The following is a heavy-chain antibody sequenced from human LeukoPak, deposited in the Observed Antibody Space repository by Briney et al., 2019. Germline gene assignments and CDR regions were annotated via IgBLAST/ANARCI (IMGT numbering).Heavy chain of an antibody. CDR1: GFTFSTYW. CDR3: AKDLAARPAYYYYMDV. D-gene: IGHD6-6*01. J-gene: IGHJ6*03. CDR2: IKEDGSAK. V-gene: IGHV3-7*01. Sequence: GGSLRLSCAASGFTFSTYWMTWVRQAPGKGLEWVANIKEDGSAKYYADSVKGRFTISRDNSKNTLYLQMNSLRAEDTAVYYCAKDLAARPAYYYYMDVWGKGTTVTVSS.